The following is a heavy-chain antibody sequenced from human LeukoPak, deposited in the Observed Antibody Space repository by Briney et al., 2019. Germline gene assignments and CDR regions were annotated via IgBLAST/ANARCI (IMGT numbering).Heavy chain of an antibody. Sequence: PSETLSLTCTVSGGSISNYYWSWIRQPAGEGLEWIGRISASGSTNDNPSLMSRVTMSVDTSKNQISLKLTSVTAADTAVYYCARDHVYGSENPYYYYSMDVWGQGTTVSVSS. CDR3: ARDHVYGSENPYYYYSMDV. CDR1: GGSISNYY. J-gene: IGHJ6*02. D-gene: IGHD3-10*01. CDR2: ISASGST. V-gene: IGHV4-4*07.